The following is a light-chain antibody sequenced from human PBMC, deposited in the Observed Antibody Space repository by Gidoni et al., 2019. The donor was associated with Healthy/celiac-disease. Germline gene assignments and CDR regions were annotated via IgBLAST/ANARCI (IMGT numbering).Light chain of an antibody. V-gene: IGKV3-20*01. CDR1: QSVSSSY. CDR3: QQYGSSWWT. J-gene: IGKJ1*01. Sequence: EIVLTQSPGTLSLSPGERATLSYRASQSVSSSYLAWYQQTPGQAPRLLIYGASSRATGIPDRFSGSGSGTDFTLTISRLEPEDFAVYYCQQYGSSWWTFXQGTKVEIK. CDR2: GAS.